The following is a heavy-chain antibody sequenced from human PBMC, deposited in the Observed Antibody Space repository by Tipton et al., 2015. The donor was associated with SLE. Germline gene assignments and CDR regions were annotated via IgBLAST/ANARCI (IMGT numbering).Heavy chain of an antibody. CDR3: ARVRDFWNYFYMDV. Sequence: SLRLSCAASGFTFSSYGMHWVRQAPGKGLEWVAVIWYDGSNKYYADSVKGRFTISRDNSKNTLYLQMNSLRAEDTAVYYCARVRDFWNYFYMDVWGKGTTVTVS. CDR1: GFTFSSYG. D-gene: IGHD3-3*01. CDR2: IWYDGSNK. J-gene: IGHJ6*03. V-gene: IGHV3-33*01.